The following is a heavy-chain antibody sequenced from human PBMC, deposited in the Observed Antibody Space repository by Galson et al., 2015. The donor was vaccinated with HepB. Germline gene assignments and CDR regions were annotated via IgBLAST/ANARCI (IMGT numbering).Heavy chain of an antibody. J-gene: IGHJ4*02. D-gene: IGHD1/OR15-1a*01. V-gene: IGHV1-24*01. CDR3: ATDPYNWNRLWRN. CDR2: FDPEDGET. Sequence: SVKVSCKVSGYTLTELSMHWVRQAPGKGLEWMGGFDPEDGETIYAQKFQGRVTMTEDTSTDTAYMELSSLRSEDTAVYYCATDPYNWNRLWRNWGQGTLVTVSS. CDR1: GYTLTELS.